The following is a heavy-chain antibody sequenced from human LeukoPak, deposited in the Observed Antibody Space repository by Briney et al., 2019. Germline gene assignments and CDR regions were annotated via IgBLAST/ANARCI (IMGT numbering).Heavy chain of an antibody. D-gene: IGHD5-12*01. V-gene: IGHV3-21*01. CDR3: ARGFGSGYDSGAFDI. CDR2: ISSSSSYI. Sequence: GGSLRLSCAASGFTFSSYGMNWVRQAPGKGLEWVSSISSSSSYIYYADSVKGRFTISRDNAKNSLYLQMNSLRAEDTAVYYCARGFGSGYDSGAFDIWGQGTMVTVSS. CDR1: GFTFSSYG. J-gene: IGHJ3*02.